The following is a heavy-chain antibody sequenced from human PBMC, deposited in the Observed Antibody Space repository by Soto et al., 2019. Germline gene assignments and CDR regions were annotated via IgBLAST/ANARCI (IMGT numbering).Heavy chain of an antibody. CDR2: INAGNGNT. Sequence: QVQLVQSGAEVKKPGASVKVSCKASGYTFTSYAMHWVRQAPGQRLEGMGGINAGNGNTKYSQKFQGRATITRDTSASTAYMELSSPRSDDTAVYYCASDVGATGDWGQGTLVTVSS. V-gene: IGHV1-3*01. CDR3: ASDVGATGD. D-gene: IGHD1-26*01. CDR1: GYTFTSYA. J-gene: IGHJ4*02.